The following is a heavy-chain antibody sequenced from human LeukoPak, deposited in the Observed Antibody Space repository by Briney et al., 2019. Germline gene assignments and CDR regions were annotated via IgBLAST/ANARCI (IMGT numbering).Heavy chain of an antibody. D-gene: IGHD3-9*01. Sequence: GESLKISCKGSGYSFTTYWIGWVRQMPGKGLEWMGIIYPGDSDTRYSPSFQGQVTFSADESISTAYLQWSSLKASDTAMYYCARQAAYDLLTGYYKGHLDYWGQGTLVTVSS. CDR1: GYSFTTYW. J-gene: IGHJ4*02. V-gene: IGHV5-51*01. CDR3: ARQAAYDLLTGYYKGHLDY. CDR2: IYPGDSDT.